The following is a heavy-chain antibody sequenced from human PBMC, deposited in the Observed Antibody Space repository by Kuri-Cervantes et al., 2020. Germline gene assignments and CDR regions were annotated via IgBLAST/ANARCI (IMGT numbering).Heavy chain of an antibody. V-gene: IGHV1-18*01. D-gene: IGHD1-26*01. CDR3: ARGGSRGSYLIIRQRNWFDP. CDR2: ISAYNGNT. CDR1: GYTFTSYG. Sequence: ASVKVSCKASGYTFTSYGISWVRQAPGQGLEWMGWISAYNGNTNYAQKLQGRVTMTTDTSTSTAYMELRSLRSDDTAVYYCARGGSRGSYLIIRQRNWFDPWGQGTLVTVSS. J-gene: IGHJ5*02.